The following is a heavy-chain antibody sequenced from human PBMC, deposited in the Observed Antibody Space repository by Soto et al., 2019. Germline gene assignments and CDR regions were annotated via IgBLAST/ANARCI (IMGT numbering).Heavy chain of an antibody. Sequence: PWWSXRLSCASSVFGFWSFGIHLFRHAPGRGLDLVAVISHDGNERKYADSVKGRFTISRDNSKDTLYLQMYSLRPEDTAIYYCATDVEKQKLAYHIEYWGQGSLV. CDR2: ISHDGNER. D-gene: IGHD5-12*01. J-gene: IGHJ4*02. CDR1: VFGFWSFG. V-gene: IGHV3-30*03. CDR3: ATDVEKQKLAYHIEY.